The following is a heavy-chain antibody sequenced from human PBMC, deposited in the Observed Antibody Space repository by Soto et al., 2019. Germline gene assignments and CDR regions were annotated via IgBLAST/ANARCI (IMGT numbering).Heavy chain of an antibody. D-gene: IGHD3-3*01. CDR1: GGSFSGYY. Sequence: SETLSLTCAVYGGSFSGYYWSWIRQPPGKGLEWIGEINHSGSTNYNPSLKSRVTISVDTSKNQFSLKLSSVTAADTAVYYCARYRAGLRFLEWLRAFDIWGQGTMVTVSS. J-gene: IGHJ3*02. CDR2: INHSGST. CDR3: ARYRAGLRFLEWLRAFDI. V-gene: IGHV4-34*01.